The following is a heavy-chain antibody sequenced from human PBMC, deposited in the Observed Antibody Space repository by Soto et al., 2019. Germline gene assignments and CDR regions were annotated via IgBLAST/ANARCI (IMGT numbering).Heavy chain of an antibody. V-gene: IGHV4-31*03. CDR1: GGSISRSVYY. CDR2: IYYAGRT. CDR3: ERGLTTLYYFDT. J-gene: IGHJ4*02. Sequence: QVQLQESGPGLVKSSQTLSLTCSVSGGSISRSVYYWTWLRQHPGKGLEWIGHIYYAGRTYSNPSLKSRLSMSLDTSKNQFSLKVSSVTAEDTAVYYCERGLTTLYYFDTWGQGTLVSVSS. D-gene: IGHD1-1*01.